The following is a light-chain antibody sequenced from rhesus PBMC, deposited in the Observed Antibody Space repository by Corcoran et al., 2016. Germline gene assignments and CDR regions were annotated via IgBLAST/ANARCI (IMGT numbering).Light chain of an antibody. Sequence: DIQMTQSPSSLSASVGDTVTITCRASQSISSWLAWYQQKPGKAPKLQIYKASSLQSGVPSRFSGSGAGTDFTFTISSLQSEDFATYYCQQYSSSPYSFGQGTKVEIK. CDR1: QSISSW. CDR3: QQYSSSPYS. V-gene: IGKV1-22*01. CDR2: KAS. J-gene: IGKJ2*01.